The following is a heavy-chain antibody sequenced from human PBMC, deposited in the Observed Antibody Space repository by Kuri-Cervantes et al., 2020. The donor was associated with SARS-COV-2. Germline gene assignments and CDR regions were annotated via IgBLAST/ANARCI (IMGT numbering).Heavy chain of an antibody. CDR2: IYYSGST. J-gene: IGHJ4*02. D-gene: IGHD3-22*01. CDR1: GGSISSYY. CDR3: ARVYYDSSGYYEVRYFDY. V-gene: IGHV4-59*01. Sequence: SETLSLTCTVSGGSISSYYWSWIRQPPGKGLEWIGYIYYSGSTNYNPSLKSRVTISVDTSKNQFSLKLSSVTAADTAVYYCARVYYDSSGYYEVRYFDYWGQGTRVTVSS.